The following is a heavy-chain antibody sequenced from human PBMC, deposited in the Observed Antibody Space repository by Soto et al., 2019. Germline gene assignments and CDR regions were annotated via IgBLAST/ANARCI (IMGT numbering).Heavy chain of an antibody. D-gene: IGHD3-22*01. Sequence: LRLSCAAAGFDFEDFAMHWVRQAPGKGLEWVSLINSDGTDSYYMDSVRGRSTISRDNGKNSLYLQMDRLGPEDTAFYFCAKALYYYDSSPLDHWGQGTLVTVSS. CDR1: GFDFEDFA. J-gene: IGHJ4*02. V-gene: IGHV3-43D*04. CDR3: AKALYYYDSSPLDH. CDR2: INSDGTDS.